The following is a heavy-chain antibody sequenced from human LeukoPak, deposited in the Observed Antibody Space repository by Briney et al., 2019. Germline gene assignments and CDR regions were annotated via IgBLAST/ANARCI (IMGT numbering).Heavy chain of an antibody. D-gene: IGHD3-3*01. CDR3: ARDEDVREWLLFDY. CDR1: GYTFTSYG. Sequence: GASVKVSCKASGYTFTSYGISWVRQAPGQGLEWMGWISAYNGNTNYAQKLQGRVTMTTGTSTSTAYMELRSLRSDDTAVYYCARDEDVREWLLFDYWGQGTLVTVSS. V-gene: IGHV1-18*01. CDR2: ISAYNGNT. J-gene: IGHJ4*02.